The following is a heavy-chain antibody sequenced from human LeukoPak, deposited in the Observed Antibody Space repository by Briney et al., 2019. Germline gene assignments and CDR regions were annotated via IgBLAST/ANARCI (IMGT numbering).Heavy chain of an antibody. CDR3: ATAMAPVGDSTSTMGYYYYYYMDV. D-gene: IGHD5-18*01. Sequence: SVKVSCTASGGTFSSYTISWVRQAPGQGLEWMGRIIPILGIANYAQKFQGRVTITADKSTSTAYMELSSLRSEDTAVYYCATAMAPVGDSTSTMGYYYYYYMDVWGKGTTVTVSS. J-gene: IGHJ6*03. CDR2: IIPILGIA. CDR1: GGTFSSYT. V-gene: IGHV1-69*02.